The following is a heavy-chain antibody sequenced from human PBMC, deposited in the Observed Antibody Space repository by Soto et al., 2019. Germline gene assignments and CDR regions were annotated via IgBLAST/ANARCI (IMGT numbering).Heavy chain of an antibody. Sequence: QVQLVQSRAEVKKPGSSVKVSCKASGGTFSSYAISWVRQAPGQGLEWMGGIIPICGTANYAQKFQGRVTITADESTSTGYMELSSLRSEDTAVDYCARDRSDAGYYYGMDVWGQGTTVTVSS. D-gene: IGHD1-1*01. V-gene: IGHV1-69*01. J-gene: IGHJ6*02. CDR1: GGTFSSYA. CDR3: ARDRSDAGYYYGMDV. CDR2: IIPICGTA.